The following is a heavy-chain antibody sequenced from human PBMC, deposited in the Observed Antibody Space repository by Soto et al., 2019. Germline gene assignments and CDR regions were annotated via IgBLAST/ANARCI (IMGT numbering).Heavy chain of an antibody. CDR1: GGSISSSSYY. V-gene: IGHV4-39*01. J-gene: IGHJ4*02. Sequence: SETLSLTCTVSGGSISSSSYYWGWIRQPPGKGLEWIGSIYYSGSTYYNPSLKSRVTISVDTSKNQFSLKLSSVTAADTAVYYCATIGGNWNYFDYWGQGTLVTVS. CDR2: IYYSGST. D-gene: IGHD1-20*01. CDR3: ATIGGNWNYFDY.